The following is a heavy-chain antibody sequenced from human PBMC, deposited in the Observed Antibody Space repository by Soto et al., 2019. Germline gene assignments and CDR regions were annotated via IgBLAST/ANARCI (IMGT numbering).Heavy chain of an antibody. V-gene: IGHV3-7*03. CDR1: GFTLSRYW. Sequence: GGSLRLSCVASGFTLSRYWMSWFRQAPGKGLDWVASIKRDGREQHYVDSVTGRFTISKDYAKNSRFLQMNSLRAEDTAVYFCARALVVVTEYFDYWGQGIRGTVSA. D-gene: IGHD3-22*01. J-gene: IGHJ4*02. CDR3: ARALVVVTEYFDY. CDR2: IKRDGREQ.